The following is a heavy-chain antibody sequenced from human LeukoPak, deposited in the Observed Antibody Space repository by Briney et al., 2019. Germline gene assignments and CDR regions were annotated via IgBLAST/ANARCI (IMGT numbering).Heavy chain of an antibody. Sequence: GSSVKVSCKASGGSFNRNAVSWVRRAPGQGLEWMGGIIPMFPTPNYAQKFQDRVTITADESTTTVYMELSSLRSEDTAVYYCARVSYYYGSGSYNNWFDPWGQGTLVTVSS. CDR2: IIPMFPTP. V-gene: IGHV1-69*01. D-gene: IGHD3-10*01. J-gene: IGHJ5*02. CDR1: GGSFNRNA. CDR3: ARVSYYYGSGSYNNWFDP.